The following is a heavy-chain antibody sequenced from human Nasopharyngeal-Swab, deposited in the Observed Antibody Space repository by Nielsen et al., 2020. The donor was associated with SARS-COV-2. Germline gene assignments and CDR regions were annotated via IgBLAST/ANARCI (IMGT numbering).Heavy chain of an antibody. Sequence: ASVKVSCKVSGYTLTELSMHWVRQAPGKGLEWMGGFDPEDGETIYAPKFQGRVTMTEDTSTDTAYMELSSLRSEDTAVYYCATDLAAAGKYYYYYYGMDVWGQGTTVTVSS. D-gene: IGHD6-13*01. CDR3: ATDLAAAGKYYYYYYGMDV. V-gene: IGHV1-24*01. J-gene: IGHJ6*02. CDR1: GYTLTELS. CDR2: FDPEDGET.